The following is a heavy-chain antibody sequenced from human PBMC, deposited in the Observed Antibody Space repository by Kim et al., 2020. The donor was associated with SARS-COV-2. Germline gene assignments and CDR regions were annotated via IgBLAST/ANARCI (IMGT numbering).Heavy chain of an antibody. Sequence: SETLSLTCTVSGGSISSGGYYWSWIRQHPGKGLEWIGYIYYSGSTYYNPSLKSRVTISVDTSKNQFSLKLSSVTAADTAVYYCAREGVGATYFDYWGQGTLVTVSS. J-gene: IGHJ4*02. CDR2: IYYSGST. V-gene: IGHV4-31*03. CDR1: GGSISSGGYY. D-gene: IGHD1-26*01. CDR3: AREGVGATYFDY.